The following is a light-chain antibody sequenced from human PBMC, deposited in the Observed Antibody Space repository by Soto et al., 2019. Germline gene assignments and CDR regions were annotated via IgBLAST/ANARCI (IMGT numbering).Light chain of an antibody. Sequence: QSARTQPASVSGSPGQSITIYCTGTSSDVGGYNYVSWYQQHPGKAPKLMIYEVSNRPLGVSNRFSGSKSGNTASLTISGLQAEDEADYYCTSYTSSSTLDVFGTGTKVTVL. V-gene: IGLV2-14*01. CDR3: TSYTSSSTLDV. CDR2: EVS. J-gene: IGLJ1*01. CDR1: SSDVGGYNY.